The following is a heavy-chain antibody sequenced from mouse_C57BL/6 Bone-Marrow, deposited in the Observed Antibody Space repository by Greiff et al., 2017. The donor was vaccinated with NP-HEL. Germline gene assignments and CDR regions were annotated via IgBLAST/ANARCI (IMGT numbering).Heavy chain of an antibody. D-gene: IGHD4-1*01. CDR2: INYDGSST. CDR3: ARDGGLGRFDD. V-gene: IGHV5-16*01. J-gene: IGHJ2*01. CDR1: GFTFSDYY. Sequence: EVQLVESEGGLVQPGSSMKLSCTASGFTFSDYYMAWVRQVPEKGLEWVANINYDGSSTYYLDSLKSRFIISRDNAKNILYLQMSSLKSEDTATYYCARDGGLGRFDDWGQGTTLTVSS.